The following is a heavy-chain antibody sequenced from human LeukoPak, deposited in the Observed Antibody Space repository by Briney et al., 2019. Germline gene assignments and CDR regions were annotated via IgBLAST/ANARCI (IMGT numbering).Heavy chain of an antibody. J-gene: IGHJ4*02. D-gene: IGHD3-10*01. CDR2: IYYSGST. CDR3: ARGFTMVQGVIFDY. Sequence: PSETLSLTCTVSGGSISSYYWSWIRQPPGKGLEWIGYIYYSGSTNYNPSLKSRVTISVDTSKNRFSLKLSSVTAADTAVYYCARGFTMVQGVIFDYWGQGTLVTVSS. CDR1: GGSISSYY. V-gene: IGHV4-59*01.